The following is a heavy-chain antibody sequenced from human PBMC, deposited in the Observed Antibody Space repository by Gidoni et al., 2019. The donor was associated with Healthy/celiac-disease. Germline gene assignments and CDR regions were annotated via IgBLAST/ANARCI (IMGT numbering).Heavy chain of an antibody. CDR3: ARFVVVPAATYYYGMDV. J-gene: IGHJ6*02. CDR1: GYTFTSYG. V-gene: IGHV1-18*01. CDR2: ISAYNGNT. D-gene: IGHD2-2*01. Sequence: QVQLVQSGAEVKKPGASVKVSCKAAGYTFTSYGISWVRQAPGQGLEWMGWISAYNGNTNYAQKLQGRVTMTTDTSTSTAYMELRSLRSDDTAVYYCARFVVVPAATYYYGMDVWGQGTTVTVSS.